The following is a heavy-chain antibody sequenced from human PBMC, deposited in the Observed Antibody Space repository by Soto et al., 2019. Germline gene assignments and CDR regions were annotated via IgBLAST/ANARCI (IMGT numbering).Heavy chain of an antibody. CDR3: ARVNEYYYYGMDV. CDR1: GGSISSGGYY. Sequence: SETLSLTCTVSGGSISSGGYYWSWIRQHPGKGLEWIGYIYYSGSTYYNPSLKSRVTISVDTSKNQFSLKLSSVTAADTAVYYCARVNEYYYYGMDVWGQGTTVTVSS. CDR2: IYYSGST. J-gene: IGHJ6*02. V-gene: IGHV4-31*03.